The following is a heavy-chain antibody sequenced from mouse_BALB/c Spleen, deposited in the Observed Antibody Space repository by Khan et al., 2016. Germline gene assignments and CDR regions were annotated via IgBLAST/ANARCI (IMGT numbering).Heavy chain of an antibody. CDR3: AIDGTMITTTGFDY. CDR1: GDSITSGY. CDR2: ISYSGST. J-gene: IGHJ2*01. D-gene: IGHD2-4*01. V-gene: IGHV3-8*02. Sequence: EVQLQESGPSLVKPSQTLSLTCSVTGDSITSGYWNWIRKFPGNKLEYMGYISYSGSTYYNPSLKSRISITRDTSKNQYYLQLNSVTTEDTATYYCAIDGTMITTTGFDYWGQGTTLTVSS.